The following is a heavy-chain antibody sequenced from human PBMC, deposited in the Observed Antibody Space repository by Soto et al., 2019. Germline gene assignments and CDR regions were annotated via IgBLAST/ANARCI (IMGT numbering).Heavy chain of an antibody. D-gene: IGHD2-8*01. V-gene: IGHV4-59*01. Sequence: QVQLQESGPGLVKASETLSLTCSVSGGSISRYYWSWIRQPPGKGLEWIGYAYYSGDTGYNPSLKSRVPMAVDTSKNQVSLKLSSVTAADTAVYYGAGDRSTYGGGGTGEVKENWFDPWGQGALVTVSS. CDR1: GGSISRYY. CDR2: AYYSGDT. CDR3: AGDRSTYGGGGTGEVKENWFDP. J-gene: IGHJ5*02.